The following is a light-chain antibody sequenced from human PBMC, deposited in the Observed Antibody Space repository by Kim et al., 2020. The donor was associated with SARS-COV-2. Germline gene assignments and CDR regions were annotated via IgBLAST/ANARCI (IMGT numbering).Light chain of an antibody. Sequence: GQTVRITCQGDSLKSYYASWYQQKPGQAPVLVSYGKNNRPSGIPDRFSGSSSGNTASLTITGAQAEDEADYYCNSRDSSVNPLLYVFGTGTKVTVL. CDR3: NSRDSSVNPLLYV. CDR1: SLKSYY. CDR2: GKN. V-gene: IGLV3-19*01. J-gene: IGLJ1*01.